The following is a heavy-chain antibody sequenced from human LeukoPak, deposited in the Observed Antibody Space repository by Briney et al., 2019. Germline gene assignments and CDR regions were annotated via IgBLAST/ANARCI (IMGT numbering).Heavy chain of an antibody. CDR1: GYTFTSYD. Sequence: ASVKVSCKASGYTFTSYDINWVRQATGQGLEWMGWMNPNSGNTGYAQKFQGRVTITRNTSISTAYMELSSLRSEDTAVYDCARGKSEGRYYDFWSGYLGPYYYYYMDVWGKGTTVTVSS. J-gene: IGHJ6*03. CDR2: MNPNSGNT. CDR3: ARGKSEGRYYDFWSGYLGPYYYYYMDV. V-gene: IGHV1-8*03. D-gene: IGHD3-3*01.